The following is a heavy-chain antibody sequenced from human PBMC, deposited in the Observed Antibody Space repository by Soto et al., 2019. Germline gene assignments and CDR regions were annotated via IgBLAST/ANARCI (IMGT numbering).Heavy chain of an antibody. D-gene: IGHD3-10*01. CDR3: ANHAANGSDPGSSPFDY. CDR2: IIPILGIA. J-gene: IGHJ4*02. Sequence: ASVKVSCKASGGTFSSYTISWVRQAPGQGLEWMGRIIPILGIANYAQKFQGRVTITADKSTSTAYMELSSLRSEDTAAYYCANHAANGSDPGSSPFDYWGQGTLVTVSS. V-gene: IGHV1-69*02. CDR1: GGTFSSYT.